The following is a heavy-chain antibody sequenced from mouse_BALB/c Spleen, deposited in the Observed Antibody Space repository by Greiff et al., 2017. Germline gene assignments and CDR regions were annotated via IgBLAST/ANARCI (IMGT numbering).Heavy chain of an antibody. J-gene: IGHJ3*01. Sequence: EVHLVESGGGLVKPGGSLKLSCAASGFAFSSYDMSWVRQTPEKRLEWVAYISSGGGSTYYPDTVKGRFTISRDNAKNTLYLQMSSLKSEDTAMYYCARPYGNNEVWFAYWGQGTLVTVSA. CDR3: ARPYGNNEVWFAY. V-gene: IGHV5-12-1*01. CDR2: ISSGGGST. D-gene: IGHD2-10*02. CDR1: GFAFSSYD.